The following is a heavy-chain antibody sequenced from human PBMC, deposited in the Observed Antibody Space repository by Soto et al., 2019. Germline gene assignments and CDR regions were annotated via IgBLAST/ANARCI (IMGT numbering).Heavy chain of an antibody. J-gene: IGHJ4*02. D-gene: IGHD3-9*01. CDR2: ISPNGAAT. V-gene: IGHV3-64D*06. CDR1: GFSFSTDD. Sequence: GGSLRLSCSDSGFSFSTDDVHWVRQAPAKGLEFVAGISPNGAATYYADAVKGRSTISRDNSKSTLYLQMSSLTPDDTAVYYCLKLTDSWCPGILVTVS. CDR3: LKLTDS.